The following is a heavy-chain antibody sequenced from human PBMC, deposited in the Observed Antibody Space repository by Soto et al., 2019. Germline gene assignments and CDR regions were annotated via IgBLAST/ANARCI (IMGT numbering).Heavy chain of an antibody. CDR1: GFTFSSYA. D-gene: IGHD4-17*01. CDR2: ISYDGSNK. CDR3: AKVYLMTTVTTSYYYYGMDV. Sequence: VGSLRLSCAASGFTFSSYAMHWGRQAPGKGLEWVAVISYDGSNKYYADSVKGRFTISRDNSKNTLYLQMNSLRAEDTAVYYCAKVYLMTTVTTSYYYYGMDVWGQGTTVTVSS. V-gene: IGHV3-30-3*01. J-gene: IGHJ6*02.